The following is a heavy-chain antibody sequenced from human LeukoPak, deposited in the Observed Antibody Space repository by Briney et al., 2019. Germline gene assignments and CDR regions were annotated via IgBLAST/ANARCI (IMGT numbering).Heavy chain of an antibody. J-gene: IGHJ5*02. CDR2: INHSGST. CDR1: GGSFSGYY. V-gene: IGHV4-34*01. Sequence: PSETLSLTCAVYGGSFSGYYWNWIRQPPGKGLEWIGEINHSGSTNYNPSLKSRVTISVDTSKNQFSLKLSSVTAADTAVYYCATGQVLLGVAGTSGWFDPWGQGTLVTVSS. D-gene: IGHD6-19*01. CDR3: ATGQVLLGVAGTSGWFDP.